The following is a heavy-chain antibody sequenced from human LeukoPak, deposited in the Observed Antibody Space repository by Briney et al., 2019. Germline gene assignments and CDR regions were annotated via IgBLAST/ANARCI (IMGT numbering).Heavy chain of an antibody. CDR3: TRLDGSSAWIGYCTSASCG. J-gene: IGHJ4*02. CDR1: GFTFSAST. CDR2: VRSNANSYAT. V-gene: IGHV3-73*01. D-gene: IGHD2-2*01. Sequence: GGSLRLSCAASGFTFSASTTHWVRQASGNGREWVGRVRSNANSYATAYAASVTGTFTISGDDSKNTPYLQMNSLKTEDTAVYYCTRLDGSSAWIGYCTSASCGWGQGTLVAVSS.